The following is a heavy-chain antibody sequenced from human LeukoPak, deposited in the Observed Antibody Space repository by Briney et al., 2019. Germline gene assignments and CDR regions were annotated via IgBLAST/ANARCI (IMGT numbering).Heavy chain of an antibody. CDR1: GGSISNYY. D-gene: IGHD3-10*01. J-gene: IGHJ4*02. CDR2: IYYSGIT. V-gene: IGHV4-59*01. Sequence: SETLSLTCTVSGGSISNYYWSWIRQPPGKGLEWIGYIYYSGITNYNPSLKSRVTISVDTSKNQFSLKLSSVTTADTAVYYCVRFGYYGSGSHRRVLDYRGQGTLVTVSS. CDR3: VRFGYYGSGSHRRVLDY.